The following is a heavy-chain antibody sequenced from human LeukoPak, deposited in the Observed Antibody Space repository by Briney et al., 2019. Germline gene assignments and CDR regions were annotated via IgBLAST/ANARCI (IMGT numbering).Heavy chain of an antibody. CDR3: ARVPVSGATHYGMDV. Sequence: PSETQSLTCTVSGYSISSGYYWGWIRQPPGKGLEWIASVYHSGNTYYNPSLKSRVTISVDTSKNQFSLRLSSVTAADTAVYYCARVPVSGATHYGMDVWGQGTTVTVSS. CDR1: GYSISSGYY. CDR2: VYHSGNT. D-gene: IGHD1-26*01. V-gene: IGHV4-38-2*02. J-gene: IGHJ6*02.